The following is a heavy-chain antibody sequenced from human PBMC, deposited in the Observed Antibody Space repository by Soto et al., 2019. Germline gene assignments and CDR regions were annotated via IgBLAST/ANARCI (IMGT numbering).Heavy chain of an antibody. CDR2: VSHDGRNT. CDR1: GFTFSDYA. D-gene: IGHD6-19*01. CDR3: AKGGRQWLVTSDFHY. V-gene: IGHV3-30*18. Sequence: VQLVESGGGVVQPGRSLRLSCAASGFTFSDYAMHWVRQAPGKGLEWVAVVSHDGRNTHYADSVKGRFTISRDTSKNRVSLEMTSRKAEDTAVCYCAKGGRQWLVTSDFHYWGQGALVTVSS. J-gene: IGHJ4*02.